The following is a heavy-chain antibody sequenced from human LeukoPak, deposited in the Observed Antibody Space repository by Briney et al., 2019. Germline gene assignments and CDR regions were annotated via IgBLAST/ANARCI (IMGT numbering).Heavy chain of an antibody. V-gene: IGHV3-21*01. CDR2: ITVSTSYI. CDR3: ARLAYCGGDCYWFDL. J-gene: IGHJ2*01. D-gene: IGHD2-21*02. Sequence: GGSLRLSCAASGFTFSTYSMDWVRQAPGKGLEWVSSITVSTSYIYYADSVRGRFTISRDNAKNSLYLQMNSLRAEDTAVYYCARLAYCGGDCYWFDLWGRGTLVTISS. CDR1: GFTFSTYS.